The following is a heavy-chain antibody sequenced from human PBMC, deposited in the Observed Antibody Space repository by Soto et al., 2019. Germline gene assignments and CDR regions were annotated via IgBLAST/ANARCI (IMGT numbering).Heavy chain of an antibody. Sequence: ASVKVSCKASGYTFTSYGISWVRQANGQGLEWMGWISAYNGNTNYAQKLQGRVTMTTDTSTSTAYMELRSLRSDDTAVYYCARDEIQDIVVVPAARIHAFDIWGQGTMVTVSS. D-gene: IGHD2-2*01. CDR3: ARDEIQDIVVVPAARIHAFDI. CDR1: GYTFTSYG. V-gene: IGHV1-18*01. CDR2: ISAYNGNT. J-gene: IGHJ3*02.